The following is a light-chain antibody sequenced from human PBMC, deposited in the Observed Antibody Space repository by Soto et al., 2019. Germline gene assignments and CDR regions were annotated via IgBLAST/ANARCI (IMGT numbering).Light chain of an antibody. Sequence: DIKMSHSPSSLSAYVGDRVTITCRASQAIRNDLGWYQQKPAKAPKRLIYAASSLQSGVPSRFSGSGSGTEFTLTISSLQPEDSATYFCLQSYRTPTFGQVGLLEIK. CDR3: LQSYRTPT. J-gene: IGKJ5*01. CDR2: AAS. CDR1: QAIRND. V-gene: IGKV1-17*01.